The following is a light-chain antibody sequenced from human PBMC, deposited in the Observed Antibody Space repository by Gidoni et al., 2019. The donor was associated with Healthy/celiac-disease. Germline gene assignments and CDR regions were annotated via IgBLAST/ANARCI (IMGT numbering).Light chain of an antibody. Sequence: AIRMTQSPSPLSASPGDRVTITCRASQGISSYLAWYQQTPGKAPKLLIYAASTLQSGVPSRCSGGGSGTDFTLTISCLQSEDFATYYCQQYYSYPPLTFGGGTKVEIK. CDR3: QQYYSYPPLT. CDR2: AAS. CDR1: QGISSY. J-gene: IGKJ4*01. V-gene: IGKV1-8*01.